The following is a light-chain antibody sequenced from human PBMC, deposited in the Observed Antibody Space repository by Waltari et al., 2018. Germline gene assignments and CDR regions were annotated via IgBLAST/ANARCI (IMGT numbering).Light chain of an antibody. CDR2: AAS. J-gene: IGKJ1*01. V-gene: IGKV3-20*01. CDR3: QHYVRLPVT. Sequence: EIVLTQTPGTLPLLLGGRATLPYRASQSVSRALAWYQQKPGQAPSLLIYAASSRATGIPDRFSGIGSGTDFSLTISRLEPEGFAVYYCQHYVRLPVTFGQGTKV. CDR1: QSVSRA.